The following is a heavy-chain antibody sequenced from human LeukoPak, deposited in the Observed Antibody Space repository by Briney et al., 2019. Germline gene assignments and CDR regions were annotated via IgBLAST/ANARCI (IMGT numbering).Heavy chain of an antibody. CDR1: GGSISSGSYY. CDR2: FYTSGST. J-gene: IGHJ4*02. CDR3: ARGSPMTTPTYYFDY. V-gene: IGHV4-61*02. D-gene: IGHD4-11*01. Sequence: SETLSLTCTVSGGSISSGSYYWSWIRQPAGKGLEWIGRFYTSGSTNYNPSLKSRVTISVDTSKNQFSLKLTSVTAADTAVYYCARGSPMTTPTYYFDYWGQGTLVTVSS.